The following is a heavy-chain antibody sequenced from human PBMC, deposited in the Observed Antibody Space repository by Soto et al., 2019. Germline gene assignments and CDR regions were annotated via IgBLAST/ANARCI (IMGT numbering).Heavy chain of an antibody. CDR1: GDTFNFYS. D-gene: IGHD3-10*01. CDR2: VNPILSMS. Sequence: QVQLVQSGAEVEGPGSSVKVSCKASGDTFNFYSINWVRQAPGLGLEWMGRVNPILSMSNFAQRFQGRVTMTADKSTSTAYMELSGLRSEDTAIYYCATSYGSGYRALDYWGQGALVTVSS. J-gene: IGHJ4*02. CDR3: ATSYGSGYRALDY. V-gene: IGHV1-69*04.